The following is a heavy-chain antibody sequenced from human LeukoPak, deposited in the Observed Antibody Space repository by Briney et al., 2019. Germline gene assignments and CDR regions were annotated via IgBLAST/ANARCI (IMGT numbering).Heavy chain of an antibody. CDR2: MNPNSGNT. J-gene: IGHJ4*02. V-gene: IGHV1-8*01. CDR1: GYTFTSYD. D-gene: IGHD6-19*01. Sequence: ASVKVSCKASGYTFTSYDINWVRQATGQGLEWMGWMNPNSGNTGYAQKFQGRVTMTRDTSISTAYMELSRLRSDDTAVYYCAREFSSGWYGIDYWGQGTLVTVSS. CDR3: AREFSSGWYGIDY.